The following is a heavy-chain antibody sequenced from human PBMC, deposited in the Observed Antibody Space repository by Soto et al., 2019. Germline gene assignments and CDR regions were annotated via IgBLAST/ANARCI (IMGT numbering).Heavy chain of an antibody. CDR2: IYYSGST. D-gene: IGHD3-3*01. J-gene: IGHJ6*02. Sequence: SETLSLTCTVSGGSISSGDDYWSWIRQPPGKGLEWIGYIYYSGSTYYNPSLKSRVTISVDTSKNQFSLKLSSVTAADTAVYYCARFGFWSGYDPLMYYGMDVWGQGTTVTVSS. CDR3: ARFGFWSGYDPLMYYGMDV. CDR1: GGSISSGDDY. V-gene: IGHV4-30-4*01.